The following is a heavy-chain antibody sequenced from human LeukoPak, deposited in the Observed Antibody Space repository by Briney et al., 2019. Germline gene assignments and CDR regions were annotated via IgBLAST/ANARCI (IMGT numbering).Heavy chain of an antibody. V-gene: IGHV4-59*01. CDR1: GGSISSYY. CDR2: IYYSEST. CDR3: ARGRYYYESSDYYYYFDY. J-gene: IGHJ4*02. Sequence: TSETLSLTCTVSGGSISSYYWSWIRQPPGKGLEWIGYIYYSESTNYNPSLKSRVTISVDTSKNQFSLKLSSVTAADTAVYYCARGRYYYESSDYYYYFDYWGQGTLVTVSS. D-gene: IGHD3-22*01.